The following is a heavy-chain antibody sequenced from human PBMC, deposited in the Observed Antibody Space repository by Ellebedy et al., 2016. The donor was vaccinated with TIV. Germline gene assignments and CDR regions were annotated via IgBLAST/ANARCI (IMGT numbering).Heavy chain of an antibody. Sequence: PSETLSLTCTVSGGSISGHYWTWIRQPPGTGLEWVAVISYDGNTKWYGDSVRGRFTISRDNSKNTLYLRLQRLKIEDTAVYFCARDNNPGVKNGVVDLWGQGTLVTVSS. CDR2: ISYDGNTK. D-gene: IGHD3-3*01. CDR1: GGSISGHY. J-gene: IGHJ5*02. V-gene: IGHV3-30-3*01. CDR3: ARDNNPGVKNGVVDL.